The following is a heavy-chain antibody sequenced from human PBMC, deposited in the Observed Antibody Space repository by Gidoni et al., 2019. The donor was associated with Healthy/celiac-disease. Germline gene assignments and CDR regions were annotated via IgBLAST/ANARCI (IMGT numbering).Heavy chain of an antibody. CDR3: AKGIHLLEWLLSDGMDV. J-gene: IGHJ6*04. V-gene: IGHV3-30*18. CDR1: GFTVSSYG. D-gene: IGHD3-3*01. CDR2: ISYDGSNK. Sequence: QVQLVESGGGVVQPGRSLRLTCAASGFTVSSYGMHWVRQAPGKGLEWVAVISYDGSNKYYADSVKGRFTISRDNSKNTLYLQMNSLRAEDTAVYYCAKGIHLLEWLLSDGMDVWGKGTTVTVSS.